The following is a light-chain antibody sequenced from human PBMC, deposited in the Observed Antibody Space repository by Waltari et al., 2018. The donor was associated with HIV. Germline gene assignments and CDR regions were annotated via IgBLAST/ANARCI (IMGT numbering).Light chain of an antibody. J-gene: IGLJ2*01. CDR2: GNS. V-gene: IGLV1-40*01. CDR3: QSYDSSLSVV. CDR1: SSNIGAGYD. Sequence: QSVLTQPPSVSGAPGQRVTISCTGSSSNIGAGYDVDWYQQPPGTAPKLLIYGNSNRPSGVPDRFSGSKSDTSASLAITGLQAEDEADYYCQSYDSSLSVVFGGGTKLTVL.